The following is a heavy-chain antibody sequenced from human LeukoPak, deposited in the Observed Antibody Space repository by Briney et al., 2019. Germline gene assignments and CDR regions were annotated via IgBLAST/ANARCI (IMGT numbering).Heavy chain of an antibody. J-gene: IGHJ4*02. CDR2: IYHSGST. CDR1: GYSISSGHY. V-gene: IGHV4-38-2*02. CDR3: ARHRALTPDY. Sequence: SETLFLTCTVSGYSISSGHYWGWIRQPPGKGLEWIGSIYHSGSTNYNPSLKSRVTISVDTSKNQFSLKLSSVTAADTAVYYCARHRALTPDYWGQGTLVTVSS.